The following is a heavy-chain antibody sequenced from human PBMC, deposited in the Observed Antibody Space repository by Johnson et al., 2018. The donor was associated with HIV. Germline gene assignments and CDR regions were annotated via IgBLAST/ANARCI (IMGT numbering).Heavy chain of an antibody. CDR2: ISGSGGST. V-gene: IGHV3-23*04. Sequence: VQLVESGGGLVQPGGSLRLSCAASGFTVSSNYMSWVRQAPGKGLEWVSTISGSGGSTYYADSVKGRFTISRDNSKNTLYLQMNSLRAEDTAVYYCATDVYPGPRYQLLHRGIWGHGTMITVSS. D-gene: IGHD2-2*01. CDR1: GFTVSSNY. J-gene: IGHJ3*02. CDR3: ATDVYPGPRYQLLHRGI.